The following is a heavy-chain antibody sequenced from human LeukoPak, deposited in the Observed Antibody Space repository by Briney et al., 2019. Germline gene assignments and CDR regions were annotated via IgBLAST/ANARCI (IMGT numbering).Heavy chain of an antibody. CDR2: ISSSGGTR. CDR1: GFTFSSYE. CDR3: ARARTGIAVYYYYYYMDV. V-gene: IGHV3-48*03. Sequence: PGGSLRLSCAASGFTFSSYEMNWVRQAPGKGLEWVSYISSSGGTRYYADSVKGRFTISRDNAKNSLFLQMTSLRAEDTAVYYRARARTGIAVYYYYYYMDVWGKGTTVTVSS. D-gene: IGHD6-19*01. J-gene: IGHJ6*03.